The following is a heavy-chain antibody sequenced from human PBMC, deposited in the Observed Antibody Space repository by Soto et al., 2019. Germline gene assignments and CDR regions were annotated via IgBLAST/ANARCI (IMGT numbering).Heavy chain of an antibody. D-gene: IGHD5-12*01. CDR3: AMVDNYGPTTPQDV. Sequence: QVQLVQSGDEVRKPGSSVKVSCKASGYIFVNYGIAWVRQAPGQGLEWMGWISPYSGNTHYASKVQGRLTMTTDTATSTASMDLGSLTSDDTAVYSCAMVDNYGPTTPQDVWGQGTTVTVSS. CDR1: GYIFVNYG. CDR2: ISPYSGNT. V-gene: IGHV1-18*01. J-gene: IGHJ6*02.